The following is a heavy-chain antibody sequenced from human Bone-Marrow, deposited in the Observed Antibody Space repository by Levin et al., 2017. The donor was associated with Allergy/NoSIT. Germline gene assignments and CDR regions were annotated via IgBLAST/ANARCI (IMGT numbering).Heavy chain of an antibody. J-gene: IGHJ6*02. CDR2: ISSRSDYI. Sequence: GGSLRLSCAASGFTFSSYSMNWVRQAPGKGLEWVSSISSRSDYISYADSVKGRFTISRDNVKNALHLQMNSLRADDTAVYYCAREKNNDFWSGQSLYADYGMDVWGQGTTVTVSS. CDR3: AREKNNDFWSGQSLYADYGMDV. D-gene: IGHD3-3*01. V-gene: IGHV3-21*06. CDR1: GFTFSSYS.